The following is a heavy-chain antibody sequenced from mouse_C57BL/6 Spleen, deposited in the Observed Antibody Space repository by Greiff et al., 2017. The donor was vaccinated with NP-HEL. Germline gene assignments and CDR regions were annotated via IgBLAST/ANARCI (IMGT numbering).Heavy chain of an antibody. CDR1: GYAFSSSW. J-gene: IGHJ2*01. V-gene: IGHV1-82*01. D-gene: IGHD1-1*01. CDR3: ASSTVVAGDFDY. CDR2: IYPGDGDT. Sequence: VQLQQSGPELVKPGASVKISCKASGYAFSSSWMNWVKQRPGKGLEWIGRIYPGDGDTNYNGKFKGKATLTADKASSTAYMQLSSLTSEDSAVYFCASSTVVAGDFDYWGQGTTLTVSS.